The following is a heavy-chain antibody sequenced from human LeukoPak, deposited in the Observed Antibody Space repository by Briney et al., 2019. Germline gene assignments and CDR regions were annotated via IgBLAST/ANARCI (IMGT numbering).Heavy chain of an antibody. CDR2: INSDGSST. D-gene: IGHD3-3*01. CDR3: ARDFSYDFWSGYAYYYYGMDV. Sequence: GGSLRLSCAASGFTFSSYWMHWVRQAPGKGLVWASRINSDGSSTSYADSVKGRFTISRDNAKNTLYLQMNSLRAEDTAVYYCARDFSYDFWSGYAYYYYGMDVWGQGTTVTVSS. J-gene: IGHJ6*02. CDR1: GFTFSSYW. V-gene: IGHV3-74*01.